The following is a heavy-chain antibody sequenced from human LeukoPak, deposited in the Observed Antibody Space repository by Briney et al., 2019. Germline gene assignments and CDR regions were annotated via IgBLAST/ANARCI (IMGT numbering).Heavy chain of an antibody. D-gene: IGHD3-22*01. J-gene: IGHJ4*02. CDR3: ARASYYYDSSGYPGYYFDY. Sequence: GASVKVSSKASGYTFTDYYMHWVRQAPGQGLEWMGWMNANSGGTNYAQKFQGRVTMTRDTSISTAYMELSRLRSDDTAVYYCARASYYYDSSGYPGYYFDYWGQGTLVTVSS. V-gene: IGHV1-2*02. CDR2: MNANSGGT. CDR1: GYTFTDYY.